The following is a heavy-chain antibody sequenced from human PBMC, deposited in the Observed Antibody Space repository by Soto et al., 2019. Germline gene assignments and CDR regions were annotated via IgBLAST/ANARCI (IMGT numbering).Heavy chain of an antibody. CDR3: ARGLGGRMDD. D-gene: IGHD3-16*01. Sequence: QVQLVQSGAEVKKPGSSVRVSCKASGTIFSSYTISWVRQAPGQGLEWMGRIIPILGETNCAQKFQGRVTLTADKSTNTAYMQLNSLRLEDTAVYYCARGLGGRMDDWGQGTTVTVSS. V-gene: IGHV1-69*08. CDR2: IIPILGET. J-gene: IGHJ6*02. CDR1: GTIFSSYT.